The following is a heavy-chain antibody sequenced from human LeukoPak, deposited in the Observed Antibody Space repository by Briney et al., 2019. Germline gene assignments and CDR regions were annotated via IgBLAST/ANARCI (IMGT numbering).Heavy chain of an antibody. CDR2: MNPNSGNT. D-gene: IGHD5-18*01. CDR1: GYTLTSYG. CDR3: ARDSGYSYGSQIPLDY. V-gene: IGHV1-8*02. Sequence: ASVKVSCKASGYTLTSYGISWVRQAPGQGLEWMGWMNPNSGNTGYAQKFQGRVTMTRNTSISTAYMELSSLRSEDTAVYYCARDSGYSYGSQIPLDYWGQGTLVTVSS. J-gene: IGHJ4*02.